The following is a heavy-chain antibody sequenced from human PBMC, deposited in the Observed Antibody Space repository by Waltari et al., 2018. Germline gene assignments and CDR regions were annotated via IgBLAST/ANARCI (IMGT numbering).Heavy chain of an antibody. CDR3: ARSSPNYGSGSYQSPYFDY. V-gene: IGHV1-69*15. D-gene: IGHD3-10*01. J-gene: IGHJ4*02. CDR2: IIPIFGTA. CDR1: GGTFSSYA. Sequence: QVQLVQSGAEVKKPGSSVKVSCKASGGTFSSYAISWVRQAPGQGLEWMGRIIPIFGTANYAQKFQGRVTITADESTSTAYMELSSLRSEDTAVYYCARSSPNYGSGSYQSPYFDYWGQGTLVTVSS.